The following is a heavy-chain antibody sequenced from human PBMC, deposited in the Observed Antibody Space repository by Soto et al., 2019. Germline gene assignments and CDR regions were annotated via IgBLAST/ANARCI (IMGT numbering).Heavy chain of an antibody. CDR3: ARGGVVTAQGHSAFDI. D-gene: IGHD2-21*02. Sequence: SETLSLTCAVSGGSVNSGGYSWSWIRQPPGKALEWIGYIYHSGSTYYNPSLKSRVTISVDRSKNQFSLKLSSVTAADTAVYYCARGGVVTAQGHSAFDIWGQGTMVTVSS. CDR1: GGSVNSGGYS. CDR2: IYHSGST. V-gene: IGHV4-30-2*01. J-gene: IGHJ3*02.